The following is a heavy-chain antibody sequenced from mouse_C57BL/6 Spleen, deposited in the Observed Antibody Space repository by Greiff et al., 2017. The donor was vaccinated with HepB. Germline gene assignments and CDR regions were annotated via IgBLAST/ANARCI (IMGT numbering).Heavy chain of an antibody. CDR2: IYPRSGNT. CDR1: GYTFTSYG. J-gene: IGHJ3*01. V-gene: IGHV1-81*01. CDR3: AYYSNQGFAY. D-gene: IGHD2-5*01. Sequence: VNVVESGAELARPGASVKLSCKASGYTFTSYGISWVKQRTGQGLEWIGEIYPRSGNTYYNEKFKGKATLTADKSSSTAYMELRSLTSEDSAVCFCAYYSNQGFAYWGQGTLVTVSA.